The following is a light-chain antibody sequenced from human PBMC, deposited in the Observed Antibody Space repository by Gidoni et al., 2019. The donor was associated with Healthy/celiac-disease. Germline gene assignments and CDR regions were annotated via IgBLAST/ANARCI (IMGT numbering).Light chain of an antibody. CDR1: QSISSSY. V-gene: IGKV3-20*01. Sequence: EFVLTQSPGTLSLSPGASATLSCRASQSISSSYLAWYQQKPGQTPRLLIFGASNRATGVPDRFSGSGSGTDFTLTISRLEPEDFAVYYCQQYGSTPWTFGQGTKVEIK. J-gene: IGKJ1*01. CDR3: QQYGSTPWT. CDR2: GAS.